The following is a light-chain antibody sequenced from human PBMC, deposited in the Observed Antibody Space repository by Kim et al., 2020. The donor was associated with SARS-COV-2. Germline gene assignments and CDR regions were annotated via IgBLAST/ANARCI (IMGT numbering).Light chain of an antibody. V-gene: IGKV1-39*01. CDR3: QQSYNTPLT. Sequence: ASVGDRVTITCRASQSISTYLNWFPQQTGKAPKLLIYAASGLQSGVPSRFSGSGSATEFTLTISSLQPEDFATYYCQQSYNTPLTFGGGTKVDIK. J-gene: IGKJ4*01. CDR1: QSISTY. CDR2: AAS.